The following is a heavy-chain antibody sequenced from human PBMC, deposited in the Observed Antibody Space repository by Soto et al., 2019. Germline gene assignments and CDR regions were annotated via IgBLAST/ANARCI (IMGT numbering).Heavy chain of an antibody. D-gene: IGHD3-3*01. Sequence: PSETLSLTCAVSSGSISSSNWWSWVRQPPGKGLEWIGEIYHSGSTNYNPSLKSRVTISVDKSKNQFSLKLSSVTAADTAVYYCARDRKTAITIFGVAPSYYYCMDVWGKGTTVTVSS. CDR2: IYHSGST. V-gene: IGHV4-4*02. J-gene: IGHJ6*03. CDR1: SGSISSSNW. CDR3: ARDRKTAITIFGVAPSYYYCMDV.